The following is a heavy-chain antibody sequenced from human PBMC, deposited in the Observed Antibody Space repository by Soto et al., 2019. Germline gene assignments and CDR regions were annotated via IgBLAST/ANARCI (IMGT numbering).Heavy chain of an antibody. J-gene: IGHJ4*02. V-gene: IGHV3-33*01. CDR3: ARARSMVRGVIPGC. CDR2: IWYDGSNK. CDR1: GFTFSSYG. Sequence: PGGSLRLSCAASGFTFSSYGMHWVRQAPGKGLEWVAVIWYDGSNKYYADSVKGRFTISRDNSKNTLYLQMNSLRAEDTAVYYCARARSMVRGVIPGCWGQGTLVTVSS. D-gene: IGHD3-10*01.